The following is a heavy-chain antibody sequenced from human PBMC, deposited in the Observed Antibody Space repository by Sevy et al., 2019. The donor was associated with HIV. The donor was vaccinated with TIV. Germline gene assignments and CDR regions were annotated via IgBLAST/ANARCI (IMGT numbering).Heavy chain of an antibody. Sequence: GGSLRLSCAASGFTFSSYAMHWVRQAPGKGLEWVAVISYDGSNKYYADSVKGRFTISRDNSKNTLYLQMNSLRAEDAAVYYCAKMEGQLVSEYYFDYWGQGILVTVSS. CDR2: ISYDGSNK. CDR3: AKMEGQLVSEYYFDY. D-gene: IGHD6-13*01. V-gene: IGHV3-30*04. J-gene: IGHJ4*02. CDR1: GFTFSSYA.